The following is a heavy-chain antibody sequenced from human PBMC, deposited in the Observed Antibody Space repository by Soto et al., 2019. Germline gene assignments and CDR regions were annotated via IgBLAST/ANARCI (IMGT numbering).Heavy chain of an antibody. CDR1: GFAFRSYN. J-gene: IGHJ4*02. CDR2: ISSGSSNI. V-gene: IGHV3-21*01. D-gene: IGHD2-15*01. Sequence: EVQLVESGGGLVKPGGSLTLSCAASGFAFRSYNMNWVRQAPGKGLEWVATISSGSSNIYYADSVKGRFTIPSDNATNSLVLQMASLRAEDSAVYYFASATVVAATFDFWGQGTLVTVSS. CDR3: ASATVVAATFDF.